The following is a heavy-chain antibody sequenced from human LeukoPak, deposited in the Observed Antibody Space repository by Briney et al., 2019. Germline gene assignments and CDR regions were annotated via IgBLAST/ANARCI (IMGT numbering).Heavy chain of an antibody. V-gene: IGHV3-33*01. CDR1: GFSFSFYG. J-gene: IGHJ4*02. CDR3: ARDPEYGETFFDH. D-gene: IGHD4-17*01. Sequence: GGPLRLFCAASGFSFSFYGMHWVRQAPGKGLEWVAVIWYDGSSEYYADSVKGRFTISRDSSKNTVFLQMNSLRAEDTAVYYCARDPEYGETFFDHWGQGTLVTVSS. CDR2: IWYDGSSE.